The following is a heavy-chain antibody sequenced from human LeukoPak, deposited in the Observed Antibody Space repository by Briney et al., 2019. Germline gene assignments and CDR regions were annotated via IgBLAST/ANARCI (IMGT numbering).Heavy chain of an antibody. CDR3: ARDYCRGGSCYDYYYYYMDV. CDR2: ISYSGIT. D-gene: IGHD2-15*01. CDR1: GGSISSYY. J-gene: IGHJ6*03. V-gene: IGHV4-59*01. Sequence: SETLTLTCTVSGGSISSYYWSWIRQPPGKGLEWIGDISYSGITNYNPSLKSRVTISVDTTNNQFLLKLSSVTVVDTAVYYYARDYCRGGSCYDYYYYYMDVWGKGTTVTVSS.